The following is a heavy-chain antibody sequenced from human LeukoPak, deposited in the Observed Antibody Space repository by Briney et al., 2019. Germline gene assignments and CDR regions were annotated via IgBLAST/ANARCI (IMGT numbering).Heavy chain of an antibody. CDR3: ARSGGSYFDY. V-gene: IGHV4-59*01. D-gene: IGHD1-26*01. J-gene: IGHJ4*02. CDR2: IYYSGST. CDR1: GGSISSYY. Sequence: PSETLSLTCTVSGGSISSYYWSWTRQPPGKGLEWIGYIYYSGSTNYNPSLKSRVTISVDTSKNQFSLKLSSVTAADTAVYYCARSGGSYFDYWGQGTLVTVSS.